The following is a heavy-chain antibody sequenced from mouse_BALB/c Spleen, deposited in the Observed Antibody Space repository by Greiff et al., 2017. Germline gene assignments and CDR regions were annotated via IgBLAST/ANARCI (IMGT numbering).Heavy chain of an antibody. CDR3: ARPFYYGSSWGWYFDV. V-gene: IGHV1-7*01. Sequence: QVHVKQSGAELAKPGASVKMSCKASGYTFTSYWMHWVKQRPGQGLEWIGYINPSTGYTEYNQKFKDKATLTADKSSSTAYMQLSSLTSEDSAVYYCARPFYYGSSWGWYFDVWGAGTTVTVSS. CDR1: GYTFTSYW. D-gene: IGHD1-1*01. CDR2: INPSTGYT. J-gene: IGHJ1*01.